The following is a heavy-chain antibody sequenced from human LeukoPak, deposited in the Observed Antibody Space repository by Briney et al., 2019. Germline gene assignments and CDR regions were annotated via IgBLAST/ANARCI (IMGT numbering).Heavy chain of an antibody. CDR3: ASWNFGNWFDP. D-gene: IGHD1-1*01. CDR2: ISSSSSTM. Sequence: GSLRLSCAASGFTFSSYSMNWVCQAPGKGLEWVSYISSSSSTMYYADSVKSRFTISRDNAKNSLYLQMNSLRAEDTAVYYCASWNFGNWFDPWGQGTLVTVSS. V-gene: IGHV3-48*01. J-gene: IGHJ5*02. CDR1: GFTFSSYS.